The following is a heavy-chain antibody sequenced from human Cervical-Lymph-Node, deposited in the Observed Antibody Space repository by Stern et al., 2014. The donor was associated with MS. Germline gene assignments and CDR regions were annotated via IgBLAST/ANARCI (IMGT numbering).Heavy chain of an antibody. CDR3: ATDGEMTTIGLQY. CDR1: GGSFITHA. Sequence: VQLVESGAEVRKPGSSVTVSCKASGGSFITHAFSWLRQAPGPGLEWMGGIIPLYDSAHYVQKFHGRLTLIADKTTSTAYMELSSLKTEDTAVYYCATDGEMTTIGLQYWGQGTLVAVSS. J-gene: IGHJ4*02. CDR2: IIPLYDSA. V-gene: IGHV1-69*06. D-gene: IGHD5-24*01.